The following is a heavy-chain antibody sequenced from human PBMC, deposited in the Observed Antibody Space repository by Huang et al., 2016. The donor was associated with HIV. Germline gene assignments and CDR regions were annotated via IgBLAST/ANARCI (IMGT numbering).Heavy chain of an antibody. CDR1: GGTFSKYA. D-gene: IGHD4-17*01. CDR3: ARGQLGSYGDYDVLY. Sequence: QVQLVQSGAEVKTPGSSVKVSCKASGGTFSKYAISWVRQAPGQGLEWMGGIIPMCGTPKYARKFQGRVTITADDSTSTTYVEVSSRRAEDTALYYCARGQLGSYGDYDVLYWGQGTLVTVSS. J-gene: IGHJ4*02. V-gene: IGHV1-69*13. CDR2: IIPMCGTP.